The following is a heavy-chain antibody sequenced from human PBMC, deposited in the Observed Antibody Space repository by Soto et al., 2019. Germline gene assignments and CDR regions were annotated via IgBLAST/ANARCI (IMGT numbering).Heavy chain of an antibody. J-gene: IGHJ6*02. Sequence: GGSLRLSCAASGFTFSSYAMSWVRQAPGKGLEWVSAISGSGGSTYYADSVKGRFTISRDNSKNTLYLQMNSLRAEDTAVYYCAKESHYGDYQIEYYYYYGMDVWGQGTTVTVSS. CDR2: ISGSGGST. V-gene: IGHV3-23*01. CDR3: AKESHYGDYQIEYYYYYGMDV. CDR1: GFTFSSYA. D-gene: IGHD4-17*01.